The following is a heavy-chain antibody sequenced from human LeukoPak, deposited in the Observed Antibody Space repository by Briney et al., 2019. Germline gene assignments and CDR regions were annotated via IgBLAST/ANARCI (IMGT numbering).Heavy chain of an antibody. V-gene: IGHV4-59*08. Sequence: SETLSLACTVSGGSISSYYWSWIRQPPGKGLEWIGYIYYSGSTNYNPSLTSRVTISVDTSKNQFSLRLTSVTAADTAVYFCARHGIWFGDTNRWFDPWGQGTLVTVSS. J-gene: IGHJ5*02. CDR2: IYYSGST. D-gene: IGHD3-10*01. CDR3: ARHGIWFGDTNRWFDP. CDR1: GGSISSYY.